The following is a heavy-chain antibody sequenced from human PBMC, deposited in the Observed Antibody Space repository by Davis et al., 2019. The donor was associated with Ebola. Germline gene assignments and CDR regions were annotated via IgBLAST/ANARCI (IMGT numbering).Heavy chain of an antibody. Sequence: GESLKISCAVSGFTFSSYRMHWVRQVPGTGLVWVSRINRDGSSTNYADSVKGRFTISRDNAKNTLYLQMNSLRAEDTAVYYCARATGLDYWGQGTLVTVSS. D-gene: IGHD1-14*01. CDR3: ARATGLDY. J-gene: IGHJ4*02. CDR1: GFTFSSYR. V-gene: IGHV3-74*01. CDR2: INRDGSST.